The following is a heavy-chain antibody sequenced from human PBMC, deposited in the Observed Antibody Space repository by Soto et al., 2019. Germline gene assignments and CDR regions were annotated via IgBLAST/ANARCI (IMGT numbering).Heavy chain of an antibody. CDR2: INAGNGNT. Sequence: ASVKVSCKASGYTFTSYAMHWVRQAPGQRLEWMGWINAGNGNTKYSQKFQGRVTITRDTSASAAYMELSSLRSEDTAVYYCARSFITMIVVVANWFDPWGQGTLVTVSS. J-gene: IGHJ5*02. CDR3: ARSFITMIVVVANWFDP. D-gene: IGHD3-22*01. V-gene: IGHV1-3*01. CDR1: GYTFTSYA.